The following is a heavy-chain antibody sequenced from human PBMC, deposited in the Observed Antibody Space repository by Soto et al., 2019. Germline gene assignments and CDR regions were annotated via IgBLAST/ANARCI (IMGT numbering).Heavy chain of an antibody. D-gene: IGHD3-10*01. CDR3: AREVAGGSYF. CDR1: GYSFNNYW. Sequence: PGESLKISCKGSGYSFNNYWIAWVRQMPGKGLEWMGIIFPGDSDTVYSPSFQGQVTISVDKSIGTAYLQWSGLKASDTAMYYCAREVAGGSYFWGQGTLVTVSS. CDR2: IFPGDSDT. V-gene: IGHV5-51*01. J-gene: IGHJ4*02.